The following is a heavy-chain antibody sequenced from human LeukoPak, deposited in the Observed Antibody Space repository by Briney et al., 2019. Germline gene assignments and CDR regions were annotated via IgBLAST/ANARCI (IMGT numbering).Heavy chain of an antibody. Sequence: SETLSLTCTVSGGSISSYYWSWIRQPPGKGLEWIGYIYYSESTNYNPSLKSRVTISVDTSKNQFSLKLCSVTAADTAVYYCARRYYYYGMDVWGQGTTVTVSS. J-gene: IGHJ6*02. V-gene: IGHV4-59*08. CDR3: ARRYYYYGMDV. CDR1: GGSISSYY. CDR2: IYYSEST.